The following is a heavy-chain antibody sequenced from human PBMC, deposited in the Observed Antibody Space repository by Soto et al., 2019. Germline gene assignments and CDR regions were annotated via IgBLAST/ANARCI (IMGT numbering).Heavy chain of an antibody. CDR2: IYYSGST. CDR3: ASLTRPYSSGCYWFDP. V-gene: IGHV4-59*01. CDR1: GGSISSYY. D-gene: IGHD6-19*01. Sequence: PSETLSLTCTVSGGSISSYYWSWIRQPPGKGLEWIGYIYYSGSTNYNPSLKSRVTISVDTSKNQFSLKLSSVTAADTAVYYCASLTRPYSSGCYWFDPWGQGTLVTVSS. J-gene: IGHJ5*02.